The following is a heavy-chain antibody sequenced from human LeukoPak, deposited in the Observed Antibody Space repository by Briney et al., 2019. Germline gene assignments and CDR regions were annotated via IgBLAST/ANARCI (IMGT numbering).Heavy chain of an antibody. CDR3: ARYGVIDAFAI. CDR1: VYTFTVYT. J-gene: IGHJ3*02. Sequence: GSVKDSREDPVYTFTVYTMHWVRQAPGQGLEWMGWINPNSGDTNYAQKFQGRVTMTGDTSISTAYMELTRLRSDDTAVYYCARYGVIDAFAIWGQGTMVTASS. D-gene: IGHD3-10*01. CDR2: INPNSGDT. V-gene: IGHV1-2*02.